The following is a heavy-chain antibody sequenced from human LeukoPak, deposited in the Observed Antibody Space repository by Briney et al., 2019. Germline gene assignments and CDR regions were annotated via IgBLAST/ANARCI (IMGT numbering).Heavy chain of an antibody. V-gene: IGHV4-39*01. CDR2: IYYSGST. CDR1: GGSISSSSYY. J-gene: IGHJ4*02. D-gene: IGHD6-19*01. CDR3: ARQRAVAVAGIDY. Sequence: TSETLSLTCTVSGGSISSSSYYWGWIRQPPGKGLEWIGSIYYSGSTYYNPSLKSRVTISVDTSKNQFSLKLSSVTAADTAVYYCARQRAVAVAGIDYWGQGTLVTVSS.